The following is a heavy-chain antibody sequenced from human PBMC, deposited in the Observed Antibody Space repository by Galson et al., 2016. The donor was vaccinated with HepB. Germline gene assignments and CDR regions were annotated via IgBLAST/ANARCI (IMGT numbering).Heavy chain of an antibody. CDR3: TTGSGHPVY. J-gene: IGHJ4*02. CDR1: RFTFSNAW. D-gene: IGHD3-3*01. CDR2: IKSKTDGGAT. V-gene: IGHV3-15*01. Sequence: SLRLSCAASRFTFSNAWMNWVRQAPGRGLEWVGRIKSKTDGGATDYAAPVKGRFIISRDDSKNRLYLQMNSLKIEDTAVYYCTTGSGHPVYWGQGTLVSVSS.